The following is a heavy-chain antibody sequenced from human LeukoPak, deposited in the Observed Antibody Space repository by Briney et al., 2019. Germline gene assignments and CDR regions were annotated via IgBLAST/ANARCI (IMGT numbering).Heavy chain of an antibody. Sequence: SETLSLTCTVSGYSLSSGYYWGWIRQPPGKGLEWVGSIYHSGSTYYNPSLKGRVTISVDTSKNQFSLKLSAVTAADTAGYCCAKSSGWLRGWFDPWGQGTLVTVSS. CDR3: AKSSGWLRGWFDP. D-gene: IGHD6-19*01. V-gene: IGHV4-38-2*02. CDR1: GYSLSSGYY. CDR2: IYHSGST. J-gene: IGHJ5*02.